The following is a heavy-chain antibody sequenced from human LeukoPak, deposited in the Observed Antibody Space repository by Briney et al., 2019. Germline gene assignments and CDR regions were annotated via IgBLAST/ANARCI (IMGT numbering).Heavy chain of an antibody. CDR1: GFTSTSYG. J-gene: IGHJ3*02. Sequence: PGGSLRLSCTASGFTSTSYGMNWVRQAPGKGLEWVSFIDTSGSYIYYGDSLRGRVTISRDNAKNSLYLQMNGLRAEDTAVYYCARGRSITLLRGVAMSDGFDIWGQGAMVTVSS. D-gene: IGHD3-10*01. V-gene: IGHV3-21*01. CDR2: IDTSGSYI. CDR3: ARGRSITLLRGVAMSDGFDI.